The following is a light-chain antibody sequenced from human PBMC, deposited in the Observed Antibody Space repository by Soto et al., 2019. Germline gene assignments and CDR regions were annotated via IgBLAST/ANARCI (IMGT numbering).Light chain of an antibody. V-gene: IGKV3-11*01. CDR3: QQRTDWSRLT. CDR1: QSVSGY. CDR2: DAS. Sequence: EIVLTQSPATLSLYPGERATLSCRASQSVSGYLAWYQQKPGQAPRLLIYDASNRAAGIPARFSGSGSGTDFTLTISGLEPEDFAVYYCQQRTDWSRLTFGGGTKVEIK. J-gene: IGKJ4*01.